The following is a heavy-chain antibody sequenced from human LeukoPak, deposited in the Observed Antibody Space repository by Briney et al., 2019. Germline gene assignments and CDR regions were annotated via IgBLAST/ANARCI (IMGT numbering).Heavy chain of an antibody. CDR1: GYTFTSYD. V-gene: IGHV1-8*01. J-gene: IGHJ6*02. CDR2: MNPNSGNT. Sequence: ASVKVSCKASGYTFTSYDINWVRQATGQGLEWMGWMNPNSGNTGYAQKFQGRVTMTRNTSISTAYMELSSLRSEDTAVYYCARDPAYYYYYGMDVWGQGTTVTVSS. CDR3: ARDPAYYYYYGMDV.